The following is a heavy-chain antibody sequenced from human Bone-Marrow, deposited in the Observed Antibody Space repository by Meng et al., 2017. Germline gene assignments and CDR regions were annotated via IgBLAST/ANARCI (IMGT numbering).Heavy chain of an antibody. Sequence: GESLKISCAASGFTLTNAWMNWVRQAPGKRLEWIGLIKSNVDGGTTDYAAPVKGRFTISRDDAKNTLYLHMNSRKIEETAIYYCTTKIYWGHGTLVTVSS. CDR2: IKSNVDGGTT. CDR3: TTKIY. V-gene: IGHV3-15*01. J-gene: IGHJ4*01. CDR1: GFTLTNAW.